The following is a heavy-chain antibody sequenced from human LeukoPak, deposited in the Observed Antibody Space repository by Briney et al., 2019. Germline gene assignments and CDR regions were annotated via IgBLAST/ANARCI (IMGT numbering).Heavy chain of an antibody. J-gene: IGHJ4*02. CDR3: ARGGYYVSGSWDY. CDR2: IWYDGSNK. Sequence: PGRSLRLSCVASGFTFNNYAMHWVRQAPGQGLEWVAVIWYDGSNKFYADSVKGRFTISRDNSKNTLYVQMHSLRAEDTAVYYCARGGYYVSGSWDYWGQGTLVTVSS. D-gene: IGHD3-10*01. CDR1: GFTFNNYA. V-gene: IGHV3-33*01.